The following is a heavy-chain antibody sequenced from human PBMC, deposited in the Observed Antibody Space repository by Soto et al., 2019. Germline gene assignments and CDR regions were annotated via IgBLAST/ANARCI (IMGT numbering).Heavy chain of an antibody. CDR1: GFTLSNAW. Sequence: EVQLVESGGGLVEPGGSLRLSCAASGFTLSNAWMSWVRQAPGKGLEWVGRIQSKTDGGATVYAAPVRGRFTITSDDSKNTLDLQMRSLKTEDTAMYYCTRVNLGKLDYWGQGTLATVSS. CDR3: TRVNLGKLDY. D-gene: IGHD3-16*01. CDR2: IQSKTDGGAT. V-gene: IGHV3-15*01. J-gene: IGHJ4*02.